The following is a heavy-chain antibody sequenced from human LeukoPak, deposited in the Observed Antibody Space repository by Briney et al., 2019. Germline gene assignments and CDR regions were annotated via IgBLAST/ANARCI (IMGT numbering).Heavy chain of an antibody. Sequence: SETLSLTCTVSGGSISSYYWNWIRQPPGKGLEWIGYIDYSGGTNYNPSLKSRATISVDTSKNQFSLKLSSVTAADTAVYYCARLVHCSGGSCYSAGGRDWFDPWGQGTLVTVSS. CDR2: IDYSGGT. J-gene: IGHJ5*02. V-gene: IGHV4-59*08. D-gene: IGHD2-15*01. CDR1: GGSISSYY. CDR3: ARLVHCSGGSCYSAGGRDWFDP.